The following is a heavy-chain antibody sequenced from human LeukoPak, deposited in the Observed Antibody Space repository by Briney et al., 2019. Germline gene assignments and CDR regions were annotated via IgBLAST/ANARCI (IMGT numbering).Heavy chain of an antibody. V-gene: IGHV4-34*01. Sequence: ASETLSLTCAVYGGSFSGYYWSWIRQPPGKGLEWIGEINHSGSTNYNPSLKSRVTISVDTSKNQFSLKLSSVTAADTAVYYCARGELVYAYGDYYYYGMDVWGQGTTVTVSS. CDR1: GGSFSGYY. J-gene: IGHJ6*02. CDR2: INHSGST. D-gene: IGHD2-8*01. CDR3: ARGELVYAYGDYYYYGMDV.